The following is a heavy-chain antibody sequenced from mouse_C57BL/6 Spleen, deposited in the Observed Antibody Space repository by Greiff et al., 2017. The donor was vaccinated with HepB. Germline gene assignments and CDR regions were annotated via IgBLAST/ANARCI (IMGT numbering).Heavy chain of an antibody. CDR3: ARAPTYWYFDV. CDR1: GFTFSDYG. CDR2: ISSGSSTI. V-gene: IGHV5-17*01. Sequence: EVHLVESGGGLVKPGGSLKLSCAASGFTFSDYGMHWVRQAPEKGLEWVAYISSGSSTIYYADTVKGRCTISRDKAKNTRFLQMTSLRSEDTAMYYCARAPTYWYFDVWGTGTTVTVSS. J-gene: IGHJ1*03.